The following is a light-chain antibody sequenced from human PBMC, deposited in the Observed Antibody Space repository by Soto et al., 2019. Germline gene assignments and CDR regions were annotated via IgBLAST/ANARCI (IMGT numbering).Light chain of an antibody. CDR2: GAS. CDR1: QSVSSSY. V-gene: IGKV3-20*01. CDR3: QQYGSSSWT. Sequence: EIVLTQSPCTLSLSPGERATLSCRASQSVSSSYLAWYQQKPGKAPRLLIYGASSRATGIPDRFSGSGSETDFTLTISSLEPEDFAVYYCQQYGSSSWTFGQGTKVEIK. J-gene: IGKJ1*01.